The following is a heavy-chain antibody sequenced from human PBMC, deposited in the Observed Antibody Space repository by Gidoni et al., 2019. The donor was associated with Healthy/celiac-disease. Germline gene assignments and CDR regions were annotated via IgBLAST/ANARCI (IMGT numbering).Heavy chain of an antibody. J-gene: IGHJ4*02. D-gene: IGHD2-21*02. CDR1: GGSFSGYY. V-gene: IGHV4-34*01. CDR3: ARGRATYCGGDCYSGTLVY. Sequence: QVQLQQWGAGLLKPSETLSLTCAVYGGSFSGYYWSWIRQPPGKGLEWIGEINHSGSTNYNPSLKSRVTISVDTSKNQFSLKLSSVTAADTAVYYCARGRATYCGGDCYSGTLVYWGQGTLVTVSS. CDR2: INHSGST.